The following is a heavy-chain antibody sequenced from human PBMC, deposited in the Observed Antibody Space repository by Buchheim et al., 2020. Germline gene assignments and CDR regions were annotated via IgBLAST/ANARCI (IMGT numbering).Heavy chain of an antibody. CDR2: ISYDGSNK. Sequence: QVQLVESGGGVVQPGRSLRLSCAASEFTFSSHGMHWVRQAPGKGLEWVAFISYDGSNKYYSDSVKGRSTISRDNSKNTLYLHMKSLSAEDTAVYYCAKDRGKEYYYYGMDVWGQGTT. V-gene: IGHV3-30*18. CDR3: AKDRGKEYYYYGMDV. CDR1: EFTFSSHG. D-gene: IGHD1-26*01. J-gene: IGHJ6*02.